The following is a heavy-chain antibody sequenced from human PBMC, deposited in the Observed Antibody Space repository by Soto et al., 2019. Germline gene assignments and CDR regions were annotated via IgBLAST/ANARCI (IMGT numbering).Heavy chain of an antibody. Sequence: ASVKVSCTASCYTFTSYGISWVRHAPGQGLEWMGWISAYNGNTNYAQKLQGRVTMTTDTSTSTAYMELRSLRSDDTAVYYCERDFADYYTMAHNPWGQGTLVTVSS. V-gene: IGHV1-18*01. J-gene: IGHJ5*02. CDR2: ISAYNGNT. CDR1: CYTFTSYG. D-gene: IGHD2-21*02. CDR3: ERDFADYYTMAHNP.